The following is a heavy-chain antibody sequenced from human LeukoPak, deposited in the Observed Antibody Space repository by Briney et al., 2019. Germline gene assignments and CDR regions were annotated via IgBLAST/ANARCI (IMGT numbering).Heavy chain of an antibody. CDR3: ARVQGATVTGAFDI. V-gene: IGHV1-18*01. CDR2: ISAYNGNT. J-gene: IGHJ3*02. CDR1: GYTFTSYG. D-gene: IGHD4-17*01. Sequence: GASVKVSCKASGYTFTSYGISWVRQAPGQGLQWMGWISAYNGNTNYAQKLQGRVTMTTDTSTSTAYMELRSLRSDDTAVYYCARVQGATVTGAFDIWGQGTMVTVSS.